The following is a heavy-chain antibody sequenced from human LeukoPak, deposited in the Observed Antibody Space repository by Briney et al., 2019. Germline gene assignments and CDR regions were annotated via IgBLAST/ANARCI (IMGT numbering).Heavy chain of an antibody. CDR3: ARYDVWGTYRAFDY. Sequence: SETLSLTCTVSGTTVSVDCWTWIRQPPGKGLEWIGFIYHSGSTYYNPSLKSRVTISVDTSKNQFSLKLSSVTAADTAVYYCARYDVWGTYRAFDYWGQGTLVTVSS. CDR2: IYHSGST. V-gene: IGHV4-38-2*02. J-gene: IGHJ4*02. CDR1: GTTVSVDC. D-gene: IGHD3-16*02.